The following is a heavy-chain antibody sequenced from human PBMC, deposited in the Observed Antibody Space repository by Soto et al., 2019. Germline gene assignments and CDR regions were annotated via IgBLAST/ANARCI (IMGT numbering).Heavy chain of an antibody. J-gene: IGHJ4*02. CDR3: TRVRLGSSGSSDC. CDR1: GFTFVDHY. V-gene: IGHV3-72*01. CDR2: IQNKANSYTT. D-gene: IGHD6-19*01. Sequence: EVQLVESGGGLVQPDGSLRLSCTASGFTFVDHYMDWVRQAPGKGLEWVGRIQNKANSYTTEYAAPVKGSFIISRDDSKHRVFLPLNRLKTDDTAVDYCTRVRLGSSGSSDCWGQGILVTVSS.